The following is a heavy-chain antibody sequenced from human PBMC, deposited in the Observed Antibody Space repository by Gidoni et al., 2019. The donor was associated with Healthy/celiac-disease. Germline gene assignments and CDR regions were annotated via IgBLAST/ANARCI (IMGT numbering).Heavy chain of an antibody. CDR1: GYTFTGYY. D-gene: IGHD3-22*01. CDR3: ARDGTREYYYYSSGYYSPHYYGMDV. V-gene: IGHV1-2*04. J-gene: IGHJ6*02. Sequence: QVQLVQSGAEVKKPGASVQVSCKASGYTFTGYYLHWVRQAPGQGLEWMGWINPNSGGTNDAQKFQGWVTMTRDTSISTAYMELSRLRSDDTAVYYCARDGTREYYYYSSGYYSPHYYGMDVWGQGTTVTVSS. CDR2: INPNSGGT.